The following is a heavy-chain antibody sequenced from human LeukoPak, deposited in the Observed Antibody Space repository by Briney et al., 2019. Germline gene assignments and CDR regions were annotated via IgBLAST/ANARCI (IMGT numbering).Heavy chain of an antibody. J-gene: IGHJ6*02. CDR2: ISSSGSTI. Sequence: GGSLRLSCAASGLTFSDYYMSWIRQAPGKGLEWVSYISSSGSTIYYADSVKGRFTISRDNAKNSLYLQMNSLRAEDTAVYYCARDLGYYYYYGMDVWGQGTTVTVSS. CDR1: GLTFSDYY. V-gene: IGHV3-11*01. CDR3: ARDLGYYYYYGMDV.